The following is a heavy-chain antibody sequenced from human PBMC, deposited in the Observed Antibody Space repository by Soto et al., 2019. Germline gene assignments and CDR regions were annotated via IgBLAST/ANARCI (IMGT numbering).Heavy chain of an antibody. CDR2: ISYDGSNK. CDR3: AKLWFGSQYYYGMDV. D-gene: IGHD3-10*01. J-gene: IGHJ6*02. Sequence: GGSLRLSCAASGFTFSSYGMHWVRQAPGKGLEWVAVISYDGSNKYYADSVKGRFTISRDNSKNTLYLQMNSLRAEDTAVYYCAKLWFGSQYYYGMDVWGQGTTVTVSS. CDR1: GFTFSSYG. V-gene: IGHV3-30*18.